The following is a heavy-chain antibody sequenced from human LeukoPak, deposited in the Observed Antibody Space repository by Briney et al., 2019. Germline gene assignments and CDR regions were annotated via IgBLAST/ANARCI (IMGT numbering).Heavy chain of an antibody. Sequence: GGSLRLSCAASGFTFSSYGMHWVRQAPGKGLEWVAFIRYDGSNKYYADSVEGRFTISRDNSKNTLYLQMNSLRAEDTAVYYCAKGLMEDDYGGNSGSDYWGQGTLVTVSS. CDR1: GFTFSSYG. CDR2: IRYDGSNK. D-gene: IGHD4-23*01. V-gene: IGHV3-30*02. CDR3: AKGLMEDDYGGNSGSDY. J-gene: IGHJ4*02.